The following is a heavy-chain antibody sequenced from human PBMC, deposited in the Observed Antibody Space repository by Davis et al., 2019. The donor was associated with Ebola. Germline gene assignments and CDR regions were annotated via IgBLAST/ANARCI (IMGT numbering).Heavy chain of an antibody. CDR3: LAGTNY. J-gene: IGHJ4*02. Sequence: GGSLRLSCAASGFMFSTYAMHWVRQAPGPGLEWVAVISKDGSSEDYADSLRGRFTISRDKSKNMLFLQMNSLRPEDTAVYYCLAGTNYWGQGTQVIVSS. CDR1: GFMFSTYA. CDR2: ISKDGSSE. D-gene: IGHD6-19*01. V-gene: IGHV3-30*04.